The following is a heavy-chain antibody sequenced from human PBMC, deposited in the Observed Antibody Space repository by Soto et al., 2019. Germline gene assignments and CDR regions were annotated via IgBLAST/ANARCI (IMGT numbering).Heavy chain of an antibody. CDR2: ISSTTNYI. Sequence: GGSLRLSCAASGFTFTRYSMNWVRQAPGKGLEWVSSISSTTNYIYYGDSMKGRFTISRDNAKNSLYLEMSSLRAEDTAVYYCARESGDLTSNFDYWGQGTLVTVSS. CDR3: ARESGDLTSNFDY. D-gene: IGHD3-10*01. V-gene: IGHV3-21*06. J-gene: IGHJ4*02. CDR1: GFTFTRYS.